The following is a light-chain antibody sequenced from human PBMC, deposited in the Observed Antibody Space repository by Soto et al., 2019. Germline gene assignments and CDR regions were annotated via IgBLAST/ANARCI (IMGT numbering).Light chain of an antibody. V-gene: IGLV2-23*03. CDR2: EGT. J-gene: IGLJ1*01. CDR3: YSFAGSNTFSYV. Sequence: QSALTQPASVSGSPGQSITISCTGPSSDVGTYNLVSWYQQHPDKAPKVILYEGTKRPSGVSPRLSGSQSGNTASLTISGLQAEDEAVYFCYSFAGSNTFSYVFGPGTKGTVL. CDR1: SSDVGTYNL.